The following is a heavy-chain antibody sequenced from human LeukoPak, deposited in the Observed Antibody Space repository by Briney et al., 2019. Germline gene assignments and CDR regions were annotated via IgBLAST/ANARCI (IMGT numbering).Heavy chain of an antibody. CDR2: ISWNSVSI. D-gene: IGHD6-25*01. J-gene: IGHJ6*02. CDR1: GFTFDDYA. V-gene: IGHV3-9*01. CDR3: AKGYAAAYPYYYYFGMDV. Sequence: GGSLRLSCATSGFTFDDYAMLWVRQAPGQGLEWVSGISWNSVSIGYADSVKGRFTTSRDNAKNSLYLQMNSLRPEDTALYYCAKGYAAAYPYYYYFGMDVWGQGTTVTVSS.